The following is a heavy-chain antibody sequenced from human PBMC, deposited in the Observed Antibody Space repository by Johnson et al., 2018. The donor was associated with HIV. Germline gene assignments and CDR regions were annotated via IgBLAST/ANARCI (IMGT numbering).Heavy chain of an antibody. D-gene: IGHD1-1*01. Sequence: QVQLVESGGGVVQPGGSLRLSCAASGFTFSSYGMHWVRQAPGKGLEWVAVISYDGSNKYYADSVKGRFTISRDNSKNTLYLQMKSLRAEDTAVYYCARVLGTSDAFDSWGQGTMVTVSS. V-gene: IGHV3-30*19. J-gene: IGHJ3*02. CDR1: GFTFSSYG. CDR2: ISYDGSNK. CDR3: ARVLGTSDAFDS.